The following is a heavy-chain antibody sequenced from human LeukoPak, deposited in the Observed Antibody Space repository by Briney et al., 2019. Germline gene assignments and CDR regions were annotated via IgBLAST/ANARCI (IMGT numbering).Heavy chain of an antibody. J-gene: IGHJ4*02. D-gene: IGHD6-19*01. V-gene: IGHV4-61*02. Sequence: SETLSLTCTVSGGSISSGSYYWSWIRQPAGKGLEWIGRIYTSGSTNYNPSLKSRVTISVDTSKNQFSLKLSSVTAADTAVYYCARGDVWQWLPTGWGQGTLVTVSS. CDR2: IYTSGST. CDR1: GGSISSGSYY. CDR3: ARGDVWQWLPTG.